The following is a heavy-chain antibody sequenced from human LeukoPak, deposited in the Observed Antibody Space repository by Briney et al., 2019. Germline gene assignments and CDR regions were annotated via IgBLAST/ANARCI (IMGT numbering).Heavy chain of an antibody. CDR3: ARGESYSGSYRAYNWFDP. D-gene: IGHD1-26*01. CDR1: GYTLTELS. Sequence: ASVKVSCKVSGYTLTELSMHWVRQAPGKGLEWMGGFDPEDGETIYAQKFQGRVTMTEDTSTDTAYMELSSLRSEDTAVYYCARGESYSGSYRAYNWFDPWGQGTLVTVSS. CDR2: FDPEDGET. J-gene: IGHJ5*02. V-gene: IGHV1-24*01.